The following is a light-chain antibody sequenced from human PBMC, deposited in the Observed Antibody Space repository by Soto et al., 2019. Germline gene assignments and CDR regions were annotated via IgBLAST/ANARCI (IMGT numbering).Light chain of an antibody. Sequence: EIVLTQSPSTLSLSPGERATLSCRASQSVSSYLAWYQQKPGQAPRLLIYDASNRATGIPARFSGSGSGPAFTLTISRLEPEDFAVYYCQLAATFGQGTKVEIK. J-gene: IGKJ1*01. V-gene: IGKV3-11*01. CDR2: DAS. CDR3: QLAAT. CDR1: QSVSSY.